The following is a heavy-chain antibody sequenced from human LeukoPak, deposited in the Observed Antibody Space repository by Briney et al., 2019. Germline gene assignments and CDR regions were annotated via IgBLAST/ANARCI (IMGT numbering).Heavy chain of an antibody. CDR3: ASAPTLVGSYGYRVLSSEAVHFDY. D-gene: IGHD5-18*01. CDR1: GGAISSYY. V-gene: IGHV4-59*12. Sequence: SETLSLTCTVSGGAISSYYWSWVRQPPGKGLEGIGDIYYSGSTNDNPSLKSPGTISVDTSKNQFSLKLSSVTAEDPAVDYCASAPTLVGSYGYRVLSSEAVHFDYWGQGTLVTVSS. J-gene: IGHJ4*02. CDR2: IYYSGST.